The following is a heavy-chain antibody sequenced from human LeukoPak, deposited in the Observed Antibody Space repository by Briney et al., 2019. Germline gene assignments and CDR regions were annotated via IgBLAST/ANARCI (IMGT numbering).Heavy chain of an antibody. CDR3: ARDGLTAIDY. CDR1: GYTFSAHY. CDR2: INGDSGGA. Sequence: ASVKVSCKASGYTFSAHYMHWVRQAPGQGLEWMGWINGDSGGAHYAQKFQGRVTMTRDTSISTAYMELSSLTSDDTAVYFCARDGLTAIDYWGQGTLVTVSS. D-gene: IGHD5-18*01. J-gene: IGHJ4*02. V-gene: IGHV1-2*02.